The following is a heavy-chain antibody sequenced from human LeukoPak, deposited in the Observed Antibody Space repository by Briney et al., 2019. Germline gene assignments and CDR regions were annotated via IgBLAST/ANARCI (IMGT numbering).Heavy chain of an antibody. CDR1: GGSITSTNYY. CDR2: FYYSGST. V-gene: IGHV4-39*01. Sequence: PSETLSLTCSVSGGSITSTNYYWGWIRQPPGKGLEWIGSFYYSGSTYYNPSLKSRVTISVDTSKNQFSLKLSSVTAADTAVYYCARQLGYYDTSGYYRPSTFEYWGRGTLVTVSS. CDR3: ARQLGYYDTSGYYRPSTFEY. J-gene: IGHJ4*02. D-gene: IGHD3-22*01.